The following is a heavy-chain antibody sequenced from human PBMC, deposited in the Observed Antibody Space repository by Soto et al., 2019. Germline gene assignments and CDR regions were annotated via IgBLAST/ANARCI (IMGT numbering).Heavy chain of an antibody. J-gene: IGHJ6*02. V-gene: IGHV4-59*08. D-gene: IGHD4-17*01. CDR3: VRQGIDYLHGLVDV. CDR1: SGPVRSHN. Sequence: QVQLQQSDPRLVKPSETLSLTCTVSSGPVRSHNLGWIRQPTGRGLEWIGYVYYTGHTAYNPSLRSRVSISADTSTNDLSLTLSSVTAADTAVYYCVRQGIDYLHGLVDVWGQGTTVSVSS. CDR2: VYYTGHT.